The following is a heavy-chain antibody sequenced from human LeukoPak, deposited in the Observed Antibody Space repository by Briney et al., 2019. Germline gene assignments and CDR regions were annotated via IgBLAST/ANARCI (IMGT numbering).Heavy chain of an antibody. CDR1: GGSFSGYY. CDR2: INHSGST. CDR3: ARRKISVAADY. Sequence: SETLSLTCAVYGGSFSGYYWSWIRQPPGKGLEWIGEINHSGSTNYNPSLKSRVTISVDTSKNQFSLKLSSVTAADTAVYYCARRKISVAADYWGQGTLVTVSS. D-gene: IGHD6-19*01. V-gene: IGHV4-34*01. J-gene: IGHJ4*02.